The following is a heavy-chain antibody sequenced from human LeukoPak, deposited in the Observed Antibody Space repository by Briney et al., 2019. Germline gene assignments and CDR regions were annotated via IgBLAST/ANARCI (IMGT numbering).Heavy chain of an antibody. D-gene: IGHD3-16*01. CDR2: IIPIFGTA. J-gene: IGHJ5*02. CDR3: ARSVGGKGWFDP. V-gene: IGHV1-69*06. Sequence: SVKVSCKASGGTFSSYAISWVRQAPGQGLEWMGGIIPIFGTANYAQKFQGRVTITADKSTSTAYMELSSLRSEDTAVYYCARSVGGKGWFDPWGQGTLVTVSS. CDR1: GGTFSSYA.